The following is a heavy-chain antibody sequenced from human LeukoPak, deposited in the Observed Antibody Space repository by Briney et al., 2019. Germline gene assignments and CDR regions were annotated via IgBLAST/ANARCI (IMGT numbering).Heavy chain of an antibody. CDR1: GFTFSSYE. V-gene: IGHV3-74*01. D-gene: IGHD2-15*01. J-gene: IGHJ4*02. CDR2: INSDGSST. CDR3: AKDPFWVGDYYFDY. Sequence: GGSLRLSCAASGFTFSSYEMNWVRQAPGKGLVWVSRINSDGSSTSYADSVKGRFTISRDNSKNTLYLQMNSLRAEDTAVYYCAKDPFWVGDYYFDYWGQGTLVTVSS.